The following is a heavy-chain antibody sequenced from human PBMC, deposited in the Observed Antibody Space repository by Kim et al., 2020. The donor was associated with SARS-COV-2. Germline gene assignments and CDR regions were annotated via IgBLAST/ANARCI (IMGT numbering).Heavy chain of an antibody. D-gene: IGHD4-4*01. Sequence: DAVKCRVTTARDNAKKSLYLKMNSLRDEDTAVYYCARDGEDYRSGNFDYWGQGTLVTVAS. CDR3: ARDGEDYRSGNFDY. J-gene: IGHJ4*02. V-gene: IGHV3-48*02.